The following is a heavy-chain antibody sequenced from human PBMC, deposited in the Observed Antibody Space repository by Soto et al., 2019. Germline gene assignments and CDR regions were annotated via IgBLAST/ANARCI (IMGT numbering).Heavy chain of an antibody. Sequence: QVHLVQSGAEVKKPGASVKVSCKGSGYTFTSYGITWVRQAPGQGLEWMGWISAHNGNTDYAQKPQGRVTVTRDTSTSTAYMELRSLSSDDTAVYYCARGRHGDYWGQGALVTVSS. CDR3: ARGRHGDY. CDR2: ISAHNGNT. J-gene: IGHJ4*02. V-gene: IGHV1-18*01. CDR1: GYTFTSYG.